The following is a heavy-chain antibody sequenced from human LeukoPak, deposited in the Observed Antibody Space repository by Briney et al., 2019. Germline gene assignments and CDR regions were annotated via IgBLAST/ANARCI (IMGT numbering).Heavy chain of an antibody. Sequence: PGGSLRLSCAASGFTFSSYAMHWVRQAPGKGLEWVAVISYDGSNKYYADSVKGRFTISRDNSKNTLYLQMDSLRAEDTAVYYCAREQYSSGWYEGSYYYYGMDVWGQGTTVTVSS. J-gene: IGHJ6*02. V-gene: IGHV3-30-3*01. D-gene: IGHD6-19*01. CDR3: AREQYSSGWYEGSYYYYGMDV. CDR2: ISYDGSNK. CDR1: GFTFSSYA.